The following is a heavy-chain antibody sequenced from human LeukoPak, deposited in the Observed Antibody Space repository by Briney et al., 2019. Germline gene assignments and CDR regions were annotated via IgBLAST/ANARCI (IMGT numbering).Heavy chain of an antibody. J-gene: IGHJ4*02. D-gene: IGHD3-10*01. CDR1: GYFISGGYY. V-gene: IGHV4-38-2*02. CDR3: ARGYYYGPDNAGEFDF. CDR2: IYHRGTT. Sequence: SETLSLTCTVSGYFISGGYYWDWIRQPPGKGLEWIGNIYHRGTTSHNPSLRGRITISVDTSKNQFSLRLTSVTAADTAVYYCARGYYYGPDNAGEFDFWGEGILVTVSS.